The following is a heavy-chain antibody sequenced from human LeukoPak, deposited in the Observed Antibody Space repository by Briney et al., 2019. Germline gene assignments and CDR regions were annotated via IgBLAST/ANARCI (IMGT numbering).Heavy chain of an antibody. Sequence: GASVKVSCKASGYIFTNFYIHWVRLAPGQGPEWMGMISPSGGTTDYAQKFQGRGMMTRDTSTSTVYMELSSLRAEDTAVYYCAKDYYDSSGYYCDYWGQGTLVTVSS. V-gene: IGHV1-46*01. D-gene: IGHD3-22*01. CDR2: ISPSGGTT. CDR1: GYIFTNFY. J-gene: IGHJ4*02. CDR3: AKDYYDSSGYYCDY.